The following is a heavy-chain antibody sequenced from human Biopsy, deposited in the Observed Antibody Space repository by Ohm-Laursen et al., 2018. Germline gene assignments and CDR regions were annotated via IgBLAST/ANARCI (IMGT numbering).Heavy chain of an antibody. CDR1: GCSISSDY. J-gene: IGHJ6*02. CDR2: IYYSGST. CDR3: ARATNSTGWPYYYFYGMDV. V-gene: IGHV4-59*01. D-gene: IGHD2/OR15-2a*01. Sequence: SQTLSLTCIVSGCSISSDYWSWIRQTPGKGLEWIGYIYYSGSTNYNPSLKSRVTISVDTSKNQFSLRLNSVTAADTAVYYCARATNSTGWPYYYFYGMDVWGQGTTVTVSS.